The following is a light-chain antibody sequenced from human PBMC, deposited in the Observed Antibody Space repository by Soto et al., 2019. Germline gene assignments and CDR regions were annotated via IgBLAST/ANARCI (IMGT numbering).Light chain of an antibody. CDR2: SAS. V-gene: IGKV1-39*01. CDR3: QQSYTTPYT. CDR1: HGISRF. Sequence: DLQITQSPTSLSASAGDTVAITCRASHGISRFLNWYQQKPGEAPKLLIYSASVLRSGVSSRFSGSGSGTESTLTITNLQPEDSATYFCQQSYTTPYTSGQGTSLEIK. J-gene: IGKJ2*01.